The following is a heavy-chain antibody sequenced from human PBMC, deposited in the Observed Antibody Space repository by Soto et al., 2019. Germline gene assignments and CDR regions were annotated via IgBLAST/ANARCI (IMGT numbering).Heavy chain of an antibody. V-gene: IGHV5-51*01. CDR3: ARHFRRGYGDYVDYYYGMDV. CDR2: IYPGDSDT. CDR1: GYSFTSYW. J-gene: IGHJ6*02. Sequence: GESLKISCKGSGYSFTSYWIGWVRQMPGKGLEWMGIIYPGDSDTRYSPSFQGQVTISADKSVSTAYLQWSSLKASDTAMYYCARHFRRGYGDYVDYYYGMDVWGQGTTVTVSS. D-gene: IGHD4-17*01.